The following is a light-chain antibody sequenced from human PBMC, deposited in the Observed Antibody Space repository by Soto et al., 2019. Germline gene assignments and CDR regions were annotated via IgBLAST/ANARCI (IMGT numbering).Light chain of an antibody. J-gene: IGLJ1*01. CDR1: TIGAHSF. Sequence: QSALTQPRSLSGSPGQSVTISCTGPTIGAHSFVSWYQDRPDKVPKLLIYDVSQRPSGIPDRFSGSRSANTASLTISGLQADDAAAYYCCPYPGNKAFVFGTGTKVTVL. CDR2: DVS. CDR3: CPYPGNKAFV. V-gene: IGLV2-11*01.